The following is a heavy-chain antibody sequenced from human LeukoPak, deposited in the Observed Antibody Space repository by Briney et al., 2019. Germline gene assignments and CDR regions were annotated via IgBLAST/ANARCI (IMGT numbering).Heavy chain of an antibody. J-gene: IGHJ4*02. D-gene: IGHD6-6*01. CDR2: ISPTGSTT. CDR1: GFSFSGHW. CDR3: ARGPNSNWSGLDF. Sequence: GGSLRLSCTASGFSFSGHWMHWARQLPGKGLVWVSRISPTGSTTSYADSVKGRFTVSRDNAKNTLYLQVNNLRAEDTAVYYCARGPNSNWSGLDFWGQGALLTVSS. V-gene: IGHV3-74*01.